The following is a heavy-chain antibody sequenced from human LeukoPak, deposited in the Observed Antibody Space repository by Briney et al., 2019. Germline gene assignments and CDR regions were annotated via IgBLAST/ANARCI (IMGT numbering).Heavy chain of an antibody. CDR2: ISYDGGNK. CDR3: ARDIRFWSGYYRGRAFDI. Sequence: GGSLRLSCAASGFTFSSYAMHWVRQAPGKGLEWVAVISYDGGNKYYADSVKGRFTISRDNSKNTLYLQMNSLRAEDTAVYYCARDIRFWSGYYRGRAFDIWGQGTMATVSS. J-gene: IGHJ3*02. V-gene: IGHV3-30-3*01. D-gene: IGHD3-3*01. CDR1: GFTFSSYA.